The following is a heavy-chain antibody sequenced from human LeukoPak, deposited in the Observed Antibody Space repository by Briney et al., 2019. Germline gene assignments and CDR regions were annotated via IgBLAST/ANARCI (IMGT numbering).Heavy chain of an antibody. CDR1: GYTFTSYG. CDR3: ARESPYYYDSSGYYAGYFHYYYYMDV. V-gene: IGHV1-18*03. J-gene: IGHJ6*03. Sequence: ASVKVSCKASGYTFTSYGISWVRQAPGQGLEWMGWISAYNGNTNYAQKLQGRVTMTTDTSTSTAYMELRSLRSDDMAVYYCARESPYYYDSSGYYAGYFHYYYYMDVWGKGTTVTVSS. CDR2: ISAYNGNT. D-gene: IGHD3-22*01.